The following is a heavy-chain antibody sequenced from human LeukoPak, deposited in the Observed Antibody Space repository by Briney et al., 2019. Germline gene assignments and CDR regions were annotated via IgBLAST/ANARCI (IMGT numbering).Heavy chain of an antibody. CDR1: GGSISSSNW. J-gene: IGHJ4*02. D-gene: IGHD6-19*01. Sequence: SGTLSLTCAVSGGSISSSNWWSWVRQPPGKGLEWIGEIYHSGSTNYNPSLKSRVTISVDKSKNQFSLKLSSVTAADTAVYYCVRGGGWSPYYFDYWGQGTLVTVSS. CDR2: IYHSGST. V-gene: IGHV4-4*02. CDR3: VRGGGWSPYYFDY.